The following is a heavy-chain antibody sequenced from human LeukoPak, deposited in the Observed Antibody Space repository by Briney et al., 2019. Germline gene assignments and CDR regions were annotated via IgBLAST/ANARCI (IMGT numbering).Heavy chain of an antibody. J-gene: IGHJ5*02. Sequence: GGSLRLSCAASGFTFNDYYVSWIRQAPGKGLEWLSYINIGGTNTHYADSVKGRFTISRDNAKKSLYLEMNNLRAEDTAVYYCATDGAGFDTWGQGVLVTVSS. CDR2: INIGGTNT. CDR3: ATDGAGFDT. CDR1: GFTFNDYY. V-gene: IGHV3-11*01.